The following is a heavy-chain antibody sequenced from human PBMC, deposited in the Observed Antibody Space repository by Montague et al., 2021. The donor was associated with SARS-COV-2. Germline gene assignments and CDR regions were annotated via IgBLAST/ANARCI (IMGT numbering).Heavy chain of an antibody. CDR2: IYFSGST. D-gene: IGHD3-22*01. V-gene: IGHV4-59*08. CDR3: ARHSGYYDISGYYDY. CDR1: GDSISNYY. J-gene: IGHJ4*02. Sequence: SETLSLTCTVSGDSISNYYWSWIRQPPGKGLEWIAYIYFSGSTNYNPSLESRVSISVPTSRNQLSLRLRSVTAADTAVYYCARHSGYYDISGYYDYWGQGTLGTVSS.